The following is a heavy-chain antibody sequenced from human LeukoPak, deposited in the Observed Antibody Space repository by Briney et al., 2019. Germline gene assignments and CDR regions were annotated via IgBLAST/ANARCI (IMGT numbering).Heavy chain of an antibody. CDR1: GFTFSDYY. Sequence: PGGSLRLSCAASGFTFSDYYMSWIRQAPGKGLEGVSYISSSGSTIYYADSVKGRFTISRDNAKNSLYLQMNSLRAEDTAVYYCARTLVPYYFVDYWGQGTLVTVSS. CDR2: ISSSGSTI. CDR3: ARTLVPYYFVDY. J-gene: IGHJ4*02. V-gene: IGHV3-11*01. D-gene: IGHD2/OR15-2a*01.